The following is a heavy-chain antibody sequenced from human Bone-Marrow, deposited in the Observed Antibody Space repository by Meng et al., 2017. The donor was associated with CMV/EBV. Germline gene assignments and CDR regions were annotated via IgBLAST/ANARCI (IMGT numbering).Heavy chain of an antibody. CDR1: GSFSGYF. CDR2: INHSGST. CDR3: ARGSRYRYSSSWSHFDY. D-gene: IGHD6-13*01. Sequence: GSFSGYFWSWIRQPPGKGLEWIGEINHSGSTNYHPSLKSRVTISVDPSKNQFSLKLSSVTAADTAVYYCARGSRYRYSSSWSHFDYWGQGTLVTVSS. V-gene: IGHV4-34*01. J-gene: IGHJ4*02.